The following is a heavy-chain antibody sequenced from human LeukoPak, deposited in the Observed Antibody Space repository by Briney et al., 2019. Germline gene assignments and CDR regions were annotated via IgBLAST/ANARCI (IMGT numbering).Heavy chain of an antibody. J-gene: IGHJ4*02. D-gene: IGHD5-24*01. V-gene: IGHV1-2*02. CDR2: INPNSGGT. CDR1: GYTFTGYY. CDR3: ARAPGWGASRDGV. Sequence: ASVKVSCKASGYTFTGYYVHWVRQAPGQGLEWMGWINPNSGGTNYAQKFQGRVTMTRDTSISTAYMELSRLRSDDTAVYYCARAPGWGASRDGVWGQGTLVTVSS.